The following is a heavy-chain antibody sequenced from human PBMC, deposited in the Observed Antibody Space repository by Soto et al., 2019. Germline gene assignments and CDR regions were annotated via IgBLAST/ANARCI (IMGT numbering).Heavy chain of an antibody. J-gene: IGHJ6*02. CDR2: IYYSGST. Sequence: QVQLQESGPGLVKPSQTLSLTCTVSGGSISSGGYYWSWIRQHPGKGLEWIGYIYYSGSTYYNPFLKSRVTISVDTSKNQFSLKLSSVTAADTAVYYCARKKVATIRDYYYYYGMDVWGQGTTVTVSS. CDR3: ARKKVATIRDYYYYYGMDV. D-gene: IGHD5-12*01. CDR1: GGSISSGGYY. V-gene: IGHV4-31*03.